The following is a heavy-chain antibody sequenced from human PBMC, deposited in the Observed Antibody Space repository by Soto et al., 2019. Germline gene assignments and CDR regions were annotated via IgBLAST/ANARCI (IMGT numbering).Heavy chain of an antibody. CDR3: ARGVGLMSSYGSRGYHY. Sequence: VQLVQSGAEVKKPGSSVTVSCKASGGTFSNYTITWVRQAPGQGLEWMGRIIPLLEISNHAQKFRGRPTITADQSTVTASLELSGLPSEPTAISFCARGVGLMSSYGSRGYHYWGQGSVVTVSS. V-gene: IGHV1-69*02. CDR2: IIPLLEIS. D-gene: IGHD3-22*01. CDR1: GGTFSNYT. J-gene: IGHJ4*02.